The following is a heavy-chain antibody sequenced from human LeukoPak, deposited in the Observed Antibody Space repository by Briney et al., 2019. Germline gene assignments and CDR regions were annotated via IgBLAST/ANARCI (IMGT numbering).Heavy chain of an antibody. CDR1: GFTVSSNY. V-gene: IGHV3-53*01. CDR2: IYSGGST. CDR3: ARDKSGSYSAFDI. D-gene: IGHD1-26*01. J-gene: IGHJ3*02. Sequence: PGGSLRLSCAASGFTVSSNYMSWVRQAPGKGLEWVSVIYSGGSTYYADSVKGRFTISRDNSKNTQYLQMNSLRAEDTAVYYCARDKSGSYSAFDIWGQGTMVTVSS.